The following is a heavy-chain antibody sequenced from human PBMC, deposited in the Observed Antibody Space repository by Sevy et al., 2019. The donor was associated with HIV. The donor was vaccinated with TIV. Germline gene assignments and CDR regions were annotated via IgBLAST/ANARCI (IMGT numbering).Heavy chain of an antibody. CDR2: ISWNSGSI. V-gene: IGHV3-9*01. CDR1: GFTFHDYA. D-gene: IGHD5-18*01. Sequence: GGSLRLSCAASGFTFHDYAMHWVRQAPGKGLEWVSGISWNSGSIGYADSVKGRFTISRDNAKNSLYLQMNSLRAEDTALYYCAKDMGLRYSYGSSGMDVWGQGTTVTVSS. CDR3: AKDMGLRYSYGSSGMDV. J-gene: IGHJ6*02.